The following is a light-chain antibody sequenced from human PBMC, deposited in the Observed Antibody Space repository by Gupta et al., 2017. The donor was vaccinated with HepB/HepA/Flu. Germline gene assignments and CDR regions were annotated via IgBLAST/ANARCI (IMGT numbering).Light chain of an antibody. CDR2: LEYSGGY. V-gene: IGLV4-60*03. J-gene: IGLJ2*01. Sequence: QPVLTPSSSASASLGSSVNLTCTLSSGHSSYIIAWHQQQPGKAPRYLMNLEYSGGYNKGSGVPDRFSGSRAGADRYLTNANHQAEDEADYHCETGDSKVFGGGTKLTVL. CDR3: ETGDSKV. CDR1: SGHSSYI.